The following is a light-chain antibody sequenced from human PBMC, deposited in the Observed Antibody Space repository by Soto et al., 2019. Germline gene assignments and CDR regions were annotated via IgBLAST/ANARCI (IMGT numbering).Light chain of an antibody. CDR2: GAS. J-gene: IGKJ2*01. Sequence: EMVVTQSPATLSVSPGERATLSCRASQNLSRNLAWYQQQPGQAPRLLIYGASTRATGIPARFSGSGSGTDFTLTIRSLQSEDFAVYYCQQYDTWPHTFGQGTKLEIK. CDR3: QQYDTWPHT. CDR1: QNLSRN. V-gene: IGKV3-15*01.